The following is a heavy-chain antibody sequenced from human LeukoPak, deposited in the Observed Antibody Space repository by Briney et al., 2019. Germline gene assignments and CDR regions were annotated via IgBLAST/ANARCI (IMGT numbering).Heavy chain of an antibody. CDR2: ISAYNGNT. Sequence: ASVKVSCKASGYTFTSYGISWVRQAPGQGLEWMGWISAYNGNTNYAQKLQGRVTMTTDTSTSTAYMEMRSLRSDDTAVYYCTXXXPASRYYDSGYFDYWGQGTLVTVFS. CDR3: TXXXPASRYYDSGYFDY. D-gene: IGHD3-22*01. CDR1: GYTFTSYG. V-gene: IGHV1-18*01. J-gene: IGHJ4*02.